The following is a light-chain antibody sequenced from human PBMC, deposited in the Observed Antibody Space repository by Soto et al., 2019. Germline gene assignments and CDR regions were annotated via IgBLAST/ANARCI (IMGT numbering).Light chain of an antibody. J-gene: IGKJ1*01. CDR2: LAS. CDR3: QQLIRFPTK. Sequence: IQLTQTPSSLSASVGDRVTITCRASQGISNSLAWYQQKPGKAPKLLMYLASTLQSGVPPRFSGTGSGTNFTLTISSLQPEDFATYYCQQLIRFPTKFGQGTKVEIK. V-gene: IGKV1-9*01. CDR1: QGISNS.